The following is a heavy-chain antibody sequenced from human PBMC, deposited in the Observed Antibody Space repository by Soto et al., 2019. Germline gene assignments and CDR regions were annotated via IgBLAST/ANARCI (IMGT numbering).Heavy chain of an antibody. V-gene: IGHV4-34*01. CDR2: INHSGST. J-gene: IGHJ4*02. CDR3: ARRYYDFWSGYYRPPWYFDY. Sequence: SETLSLTCAVYGGSFSGYYWSWIRQPPGKGLEWIGEINHSGSTNYNPSLKSRVTISVDTSKNQFSLKLSSVTAADTAVYYCARRYYDFWSGYYRPPWYFDYWGQGTLVTVSS. CDR1: GGSFSGYY. D-gene: IGHD3-3*01.